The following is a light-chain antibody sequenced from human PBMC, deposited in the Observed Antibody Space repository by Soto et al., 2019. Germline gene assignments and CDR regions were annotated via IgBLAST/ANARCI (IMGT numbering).Light chain of an antibody. CDR1: QGISNY. J-gene: IGKJ1*01. CDR2: DAS. V-gene: IGKV1-27*01. CDR3: QKFNSAPPWT. Sequence: DIQMTPSPSSLSASVGDRVTITCRASQGISNYLAWYQQKPGKIPELLIYDASTLQSGVPSRFSGSGSGTEFTLTISSLQPADVATYYCQKFNSAPPWTFGQGTKVDI.